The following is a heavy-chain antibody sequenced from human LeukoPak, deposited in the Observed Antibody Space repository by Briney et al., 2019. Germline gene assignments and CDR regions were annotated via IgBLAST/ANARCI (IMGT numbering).Heavy chain of an antibody. V-gene: IGHV3-7*01. CDR3: ARDHFSLKPRSSSGSYSWFDP. Sequence: QAGGSLRLSCSASGLTFSSYWVTWVRQAPGKGLEWVANVKQDGSEKNYVDSVKGRFTISRGNAKNSLYLQMNSLRAEDTAVYYCARDHFSLKPRSSSGSYSWFDPWGQGTLVTVSS. CDR2: VKQDGSEK. D-gene: IGHD3-10*01. CDR1: GLTFSSYW. J-gene: IGHJ5*02.